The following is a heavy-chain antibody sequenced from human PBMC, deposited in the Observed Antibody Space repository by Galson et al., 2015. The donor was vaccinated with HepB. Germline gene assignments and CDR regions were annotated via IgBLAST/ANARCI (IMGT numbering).Heavy chain of an antibody. CDR3: AKIRGDAQLWVS. Sequence: SLRLSCAAPGFTLRSSSMNWVRQAPGKGLEWVSYISGSSSDIYYADSVKGRLTISRDNAKNSLYLQMNSLRVEDSAVYYCAKIRGDAQLWVSWGPGSHVAVSS. CDR1: GFTLRSSS. CDR2: ISGSSSDI. D-gene: IGHD3-16*01. J-gene: IGHJ5*01. V-gene: IGHV3-21*01.